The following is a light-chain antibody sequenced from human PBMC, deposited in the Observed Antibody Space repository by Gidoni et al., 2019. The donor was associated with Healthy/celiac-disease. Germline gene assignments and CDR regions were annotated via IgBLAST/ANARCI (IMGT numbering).Light chain of an antibody. CDR3: QQYGSSPDT. J-gene: IGKJ3*01. CDR2: GAS. V-gene: IGKV3-20*01. Sequence: MVLPQSPGTLPLSPGERATLSCRAIHSVSSTYLAWYQQKPGQAPRLLIDGASSRATGIPDRFSGSGSGTDFTLTISRLEPEDFAVYYCQQYGSSPDTFXPXTKVDIK. CDR1: HSVSSTY.